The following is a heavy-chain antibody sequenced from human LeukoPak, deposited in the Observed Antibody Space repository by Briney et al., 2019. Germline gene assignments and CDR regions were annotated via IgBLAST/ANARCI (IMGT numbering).Heavy chain of an antibody. CDR1: GGSISSSSSYY. CDR3: ASPAMAFIDQGRYNYYYYMDV. J-gene: IGHJ6*03. CDR2: IYHSGST. D-gene: IGHD5-18*01. V-gene: IGHV4-39*07. Sequence: SETLSLTCTVSGGSISSSSSYYWGWIRQPPGKGLEWIGSIYHSGSTYYNPSLKSRVTISVDTSKNQFSLKLSSVTAADTAVYYCASPAMAFIDQGRYNYYYYMDVWGKGTTVTVSS.